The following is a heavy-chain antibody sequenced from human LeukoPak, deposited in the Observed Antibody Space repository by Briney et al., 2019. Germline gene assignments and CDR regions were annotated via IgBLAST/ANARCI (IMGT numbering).Heavy chain of an antibody. CDR3: ARRYNWNYGMDV. V-gene: IGHV1-2*02. J-gene: IGHJ6*02. Sequence: ASVKVSCKASGYTVTGYYMHWVRQAPGQGLEWMGWINPNSGGTNYAQKFQGRVTMTRDTSISTAYMELSRLRSDDTAVYYCARRYNWNYGMDVWGQGTTVTVSS. D-gene: IGHD1-20*01. CDR1: GYTVTGYY. CDR2: INPNSGGT.